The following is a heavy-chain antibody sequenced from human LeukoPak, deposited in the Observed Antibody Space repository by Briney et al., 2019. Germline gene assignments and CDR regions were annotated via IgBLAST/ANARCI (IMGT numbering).Heavy chain of an antibody. CDR2: MYYSDNT. J-gene: IGHJ4*02. CDR1: GDSTTGKTNS. Sequence: SETLSLTCTVSGDSTTGKTNSWGWVRQPPGKGLEWIGYMYYSDNTYYNPSLKSRITISVDTSRIQFSLKLSSVTAADTAVYYCVRYRSGSNRFDYWGQGTLVTVSS. D-gene: IGHD6-19*01. V-gene: IGHV4-39*01. CDR3: VRYRSGSNRFDY.